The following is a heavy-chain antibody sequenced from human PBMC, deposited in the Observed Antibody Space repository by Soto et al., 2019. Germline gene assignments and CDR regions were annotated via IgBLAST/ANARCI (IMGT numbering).Heavy chain of an antibody. Sequence: GGSLRLSCAASGFTFSSYWMSWVRQAPGKGLEWVANIKQDGSEKYYVDSVKGRFTISRDNAKNSLYLQMNSLRAEDTAVYYCARLNVRSIAALQNYYFDYWGQGTLVTVSS. J-gene: IGHJ4*02. CDR2: IKQDGSEK. CDR3: ARLNVRSIAALQNYYFDY. D-gene: IGHD6-6*01. V-gene: IGHV3-7*05. CDR1: GFTFSSYW.